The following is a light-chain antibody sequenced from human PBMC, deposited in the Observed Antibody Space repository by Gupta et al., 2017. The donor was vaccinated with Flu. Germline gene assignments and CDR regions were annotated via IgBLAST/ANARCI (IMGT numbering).Light chain of an antibody. CDR2: DAS. CDR1: QSVSSY. J-gene: IGKJ4*01. V-gene: IGKV3-11*01. Sequence: TLSLSPGERATLSCRARQSVSSYLAWYQQKPGQAPRLLIYDASNRATGIPARFSGSGSGTDFTLTISSLEPEDFAVYYCQQRSNWPPTLTFGGGTKVEIK. CDR3: QQRSNWPPTLT.